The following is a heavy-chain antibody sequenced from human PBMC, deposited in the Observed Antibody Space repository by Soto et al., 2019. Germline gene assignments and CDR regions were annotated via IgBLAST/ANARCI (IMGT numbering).Heavy chain of an antibody. J-gene: IGHJ4*02. CDR3: AKVLKAVAGAYDY. D-gene: IGHD6-19*01. V-gene: IGHV3-23*01. CDR1: GFTFSIYA. Sequence: EVQLLESGGGLVQPGGSLRLSCAASGFTFSIYAMSWVRQAPGKGLEWVSAISGSGDYTYYADSVMGRLAISRDNSEHTLYLQMNSLRVEDTAVYYCAKVLKAVAGAYDYWGQGTVVTVSS. CDR2: ISGSGDYT.